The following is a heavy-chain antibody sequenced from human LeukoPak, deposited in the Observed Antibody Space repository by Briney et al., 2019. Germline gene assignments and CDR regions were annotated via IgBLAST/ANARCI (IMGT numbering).Heavy chain of an antibody. D-gene: IGHD6-19*01. CDR1: GGSISSSTYY. Sequence: KTSETLSLTCTVSGGSISSSTYYWGWIRQPPGKGLEWIGSIYYSGSTYYNPSLKSRVTISVDTSKNQFSLKLSSVTAADTAVYYCALSGWYSDYWGQGTLVTVSS. CDR3: ALSGWYSDY. CDR2: IYYSGST. J-gene: IGHJ4*02. V-gene: IGHV4-39*01.